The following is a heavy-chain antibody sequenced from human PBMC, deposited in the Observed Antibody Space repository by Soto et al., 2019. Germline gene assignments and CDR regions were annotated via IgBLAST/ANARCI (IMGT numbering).Heavy chain of an antibody. J-gene: IGHJ4*02. CDR1: GGSISSYY. D-gene: IGHD6-19*01. CDR2: IYYSGTT. CDR3: AGQVAVADPFDY. V-gene: IGHV4-59*08. Sequence: QVQLQESGPGLAKPSETLSLTCTISGGSISSYYWSWIRQPPGKRLEWIGYIYYSGTTNYNPSLKSRVTISVDTSKKQFSLNLNSVSAADTAVYYCAGQVAVADPFDYWGQGTLVTVSS.